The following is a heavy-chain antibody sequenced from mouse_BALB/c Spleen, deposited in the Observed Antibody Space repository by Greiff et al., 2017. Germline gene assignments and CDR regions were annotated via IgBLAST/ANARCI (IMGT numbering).Heavy chain of an antibody. CDR2: IYPGNSDT. CDR3: TYVVEVDGGGDYYAMDY. V-gene: IGHV1-5*01. J-gene: IGHJ4*01. CDR1: GYTFTSYW. Sequence: EVQLQQSGTVLARPGASVKMSCKASGYTFTSYWMHWVKQRPGQGLEWIGAIYPGNSDTSYNQKFKGKAKLTAVTSTSTAYMELSSLTNEDSAVYYCTYVVEVDGGGDYYAMDYWGQGTSVTVSS. D-gene: IGHD1-1*01.